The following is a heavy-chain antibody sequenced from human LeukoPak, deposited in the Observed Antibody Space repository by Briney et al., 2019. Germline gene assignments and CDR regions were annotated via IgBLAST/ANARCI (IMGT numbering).Heavy chain of an antibody. CDR2: ISSSGSYI. J-gene: IGHJ5*02. CDR3: SGYNWFDP. Sequence: AGGSLRLSCAASGFTFSAYSMNWVRQAPGKGLEWVSSISSSGSYIFYADSLRGRFTISRDNAENSLYLQMNSLRAEDTAVYYCSGYNWFDPWGQGTLVTVSS. V-gene: IGHV3-21*01. CDR1: GFTFSAYS.